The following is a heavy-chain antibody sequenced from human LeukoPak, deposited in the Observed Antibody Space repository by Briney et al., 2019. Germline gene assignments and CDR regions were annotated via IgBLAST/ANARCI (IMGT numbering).Heavy chain of an antibody. Sequence: PGGSLRLSCAASGFTFSSYAMSWVRQAPGEGLEWVSAISGSGGSTYYADSVKGRFTISRDNSKNTLYLQMNSLRAEDTALYYCAKKAEAFGDSVTQHWGQGTLVTVSS. D-gene: IGHD4-17*01. V-gene: IGHV3-23*01. CDR1: GFTFSSYA. CDR2: ISGSGGST. CDR3: AKKAEAFGDSVTQH. J-gene: IGHJ1*01.